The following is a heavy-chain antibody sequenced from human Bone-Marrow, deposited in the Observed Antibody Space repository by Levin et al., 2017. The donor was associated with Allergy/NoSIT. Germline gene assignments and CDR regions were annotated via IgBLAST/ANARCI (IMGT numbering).Heavy chain of an antibody. CDR1: GGSSSSSNW. V-gene: IGHV4-4*02. Sequence: KSSETLSLTCAVSGGSSSSSNWWSWVRQPPGKGLEWIGEIYHSGGTNYNPSLKSRVTISVDKSKNQFSLKLNSVTAADTAVYYCARVTYHGSGNGRFDPWGQGTLVTVSS. J-gene: IGHJ5*02. D-gene: IGHD3-10*01. CDR2: IYHSGGT. CDR3: ARVTYHGSGNGRFDP.